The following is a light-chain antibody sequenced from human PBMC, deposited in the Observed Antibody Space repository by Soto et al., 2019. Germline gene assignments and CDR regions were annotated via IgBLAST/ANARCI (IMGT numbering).Light chain of an antibody. CDR1: QSLLHTNGYNY. Sequence: DIVMTQSPLSLPVTPGEPASISCRSSQSLLHTNGYNYLDWYLQKPGQPPQLLIYLGSNRASGVPDRFSGSGSGTDFTLKISRVEAEDVGVYYCMKALQTLWKCGQGNKGDIK. V-gene: IGKV2-28*01. CDR2: LGS. J-gene: IGKJ1*01. CDR3: MKALQTLWK.